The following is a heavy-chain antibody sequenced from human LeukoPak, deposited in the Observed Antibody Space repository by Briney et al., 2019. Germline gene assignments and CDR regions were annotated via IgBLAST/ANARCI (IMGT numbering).Heavy chain of an antibody. CDR2: IKSNADGGTT. V-gene: IGHV3-15*01. CDR3: STDDGYFDY. J-gene: IGHJ4*02. Sequence: GGSLRLSCAASGFTFSNAWMSWVRQAPGKGLEWVGRIKSNADGGTTDYAAPVKGRFIILRDDSENTPYLQMNSLKTEDTAVYYCSTDDGYFDYWGQGTLV. CDR1: GFTFSNAW.